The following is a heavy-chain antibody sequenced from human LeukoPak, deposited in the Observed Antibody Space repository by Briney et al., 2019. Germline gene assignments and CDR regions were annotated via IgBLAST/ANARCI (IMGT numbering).Heavy chain of an antibody. CDR3: ARDRRYSYGDLTGQEEYYFDY. D-gene: IGHD5-18*01. J-gene: IGHJ4*02. CDR2: IIPIFGTA. Sequence: SVKVSCKASGGTFSSYAISWARQAPGQGLEWMGGIIPIFGTANYAQKFQGRVTITTDDSTSTAYMELSSLRSEDTAVYYCARDRRYSYGDLTGQEEYYFDYWGQGTLVTVSS. CDR1: GGTFSSYA. V-gene: IGHV1-69*05.